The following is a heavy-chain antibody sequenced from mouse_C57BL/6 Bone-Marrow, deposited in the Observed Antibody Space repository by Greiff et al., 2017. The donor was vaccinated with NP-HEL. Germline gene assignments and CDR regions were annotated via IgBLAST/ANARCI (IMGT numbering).Heavy chain of an antibody. Sequence: VQLKESGPGLVKPSQSLSLTCSVTGYSITSGYYWNWIRQFPGNKLEWMGYISYDGSNNYNPSLKNRISITRDTSKNQFFLKLNSVTTEDTATYYCARRNYDYGFAYWGQGTLVTVSA. D-gene: IGHD2-4*01. V-gene: IGHV3-6*01. CDR1: GYSITSGYY. J-gene: IGHJ3*01. CDR2: ISYDGSN. CDR3: ARRNYDYGFAY.